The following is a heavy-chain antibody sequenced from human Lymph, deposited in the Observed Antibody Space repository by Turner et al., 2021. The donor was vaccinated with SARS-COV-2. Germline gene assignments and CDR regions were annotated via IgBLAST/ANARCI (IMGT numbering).Heavy chain of an antibody. CDR1: GFTFSTYS. CDR3: ARDIPTTADYFDY. D-gene: IGHD4-17*01. V-gene: IGHV3-21*01. CDR2: ISSSSSYI. Sequence: EVQLVESGGGLVKPGGSLSLSCAASGFTFSTYSMKWVRQAPGEGMEGISVISSSSSYIYYGDSVKGRFTISRDDGKNSLYLQMNSLRAEDTAVYYCARDIPTTADYFDYWGQGTLVTVSS. J-gene: IGHJ4*02.